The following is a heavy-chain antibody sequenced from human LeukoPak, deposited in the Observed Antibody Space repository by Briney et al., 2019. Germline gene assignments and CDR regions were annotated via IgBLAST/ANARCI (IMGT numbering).Heavy chain of an antibody. CDR1: GFTFSSYA. Sequence: GGSLRLSCAAYGFTFSSYAMSRVRQAPGKGLEWVSAISGSGGSTYYADSVKGRFTISRDNSKNTLYLQMNRLRAEDTAVYYCAKDAPHSHTMIVVAEAFDIWGQGTMVTVSS. CDR3: AKDAPHSHTMIVVAEAFDI. CDR2: ISGSGGST. D-gene: IGHD3-22*01. J-gene: IGHJ3*02. V-gene: IGHV3-23*01.